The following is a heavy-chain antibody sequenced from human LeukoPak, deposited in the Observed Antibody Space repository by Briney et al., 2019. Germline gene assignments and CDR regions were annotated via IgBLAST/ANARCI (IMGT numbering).Heavy chain of an antibody. J-gene: IGHJ5*02. CDR2: IYTSGST. CDR3: ARDFGGTTPNWFDP. D-gene: IGHD1-7*01. Sequence: SDPLSLTCTVSGGSNSSGSYYWSWVRQPAAEGLEWIGRIYTSGSTNYNPSLKSRVTISVDTSKNQFSLKLSSVTAADTAVYYCARDFGGTTPNWFDPWGQGTLVTVSS. V-gene: IGHV4-61*02. CDR1: GGSNSSGSYY.